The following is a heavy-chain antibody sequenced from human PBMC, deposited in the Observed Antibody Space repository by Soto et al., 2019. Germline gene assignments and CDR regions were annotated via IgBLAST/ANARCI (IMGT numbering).Heavy chain of an antibody. D-gene: IGHD6-6*01. Sequence: QVPLLQSGAEVKKPGASVKVSCKASGYTFTHYGITWVRQAPGQGLEWLGWLSAYNGNTHYTQRLQGRVTITTDTSTSTAYMELRGPRSDDTAVYYCARVRQLVVYFYYYMDVWGKGTTVTVSS. CDR3: ARVRQLVVYFYYYMDV. V-gene: IGHV1-18*01. CDR1: GYTFTHYG. CDR2: LSAYNGNT. J-gene: IGHJ6*03.